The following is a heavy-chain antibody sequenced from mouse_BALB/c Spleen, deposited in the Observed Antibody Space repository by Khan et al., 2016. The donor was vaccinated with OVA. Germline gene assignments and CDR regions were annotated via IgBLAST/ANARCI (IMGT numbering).Heavy chain of an antibody. J-gene: IGHJ4*01. CDR2: IWSDGST. V-gene: IGHV2-6-1*01. D-gene: IGHD2-10*01. CDR3: ARQPYYHYNVMDY. CDR1: GFSLTNYG. Sequence: VPLQQSGPGLVAPSQSLSITCTISGFSLTNYGVHWVRQPPGKGLAWLVVIWSDGSTTYNSALKSRLTITKDNSKSQVFLKMNSLQTDDTAIYFCARQPYYHYNVMDYWGQGTSVTVSS.